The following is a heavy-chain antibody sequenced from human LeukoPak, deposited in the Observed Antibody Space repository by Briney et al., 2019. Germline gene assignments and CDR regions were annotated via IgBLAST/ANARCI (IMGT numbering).Heavy chain of an antibody. CDR1: GGSISSSNW. Sequence: PSGTLSLTCAVSGGSISSSNWWSWVRQPPGKGLEWIGEIYHSGSTNYNPSLKSRVTISVDKSKNQFSLKLSSVTAADTAVYYRARLRRGYYDSSGYDDYWGQGTLVTVSS. CDR3: ARLRRGYYDSSGYDDY. J-gene: IGHJ4*02. CDR2: IYHSGST. D-gene: IGHD3-22*01. V-gene: IGHV4-4*02.